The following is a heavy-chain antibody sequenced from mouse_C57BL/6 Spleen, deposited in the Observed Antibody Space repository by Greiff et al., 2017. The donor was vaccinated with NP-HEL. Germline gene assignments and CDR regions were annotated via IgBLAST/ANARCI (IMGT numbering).Heavy chain of an antibody. CDR2: INPSNGGT. CDR3: ARRDYDYDGGWYAMDY. J-gene: IGHJ4*01. D-gene: IGHD2-4*01. V-gene: IGHV1-53*01. CDR1: GYTFTSYW. Sequence: VQLQQPGTELVKPGASVKLSCKASGYTFTSYWMHWVKQRPGQGLEWIGNINPSNGGTNYNEKFKSKATLTVDKSSSTAYMQLSSLTSEDSAVYYCARRDYDYDGGWYAMDYWGQGTSVTVSS.